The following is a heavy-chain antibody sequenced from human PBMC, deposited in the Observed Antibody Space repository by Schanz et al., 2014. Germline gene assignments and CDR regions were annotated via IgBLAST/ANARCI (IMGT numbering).Heavy chain of an antibody. D-gene: IGHD4-17*01. CDR1: GFTFSSYA. V-gene: IGHV3-30-3*01. J-gene: IGHJ6*02. CDR3: ARDRGHGDLPGDI. CDR2: ISYDGRNK. Sequence: QVQLVESGGGVVQPGRSLRLSCAASGFTFSSYAMHWVRQAPGKGLEWVAVISYDGRNKYYADSVKGRFTISRDNAKNSLYLQMNSLRAEDTAVYYCARDRGHGDLPGDIWGQGTTVTVSS.